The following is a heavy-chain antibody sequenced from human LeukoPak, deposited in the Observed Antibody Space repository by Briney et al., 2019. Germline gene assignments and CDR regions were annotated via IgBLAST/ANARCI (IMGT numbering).Heavy chain of an antibody. Sequence: PSVTLSCKLSGHTLTGFYIHWVRHAPGQGLEWVGWIHPKRGDTIYAQKLHSRVTMTRDTSISTAYMEQSRLTSDDTAVYYCARGRYSGYEWGQGTPVTVSS. CDR2: IHPKRGDT. CDR3: ARGRYSGYE. V-gene: IGHV1-2*02. CDR1: GHTLTGFY. D-gene: IGHD5-12*01. J-gene: IGHJ1*01.